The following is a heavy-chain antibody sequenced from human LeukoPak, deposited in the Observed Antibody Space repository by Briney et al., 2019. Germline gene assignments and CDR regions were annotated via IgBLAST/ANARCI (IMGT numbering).Heavy chain of an antibody. J-gene: IGHJ4*02. CDR2: ISSSSSYI. D-gene: IGHD3-9*01. CDR3: ASQYYDVLAGYGGLDY. V-gene: IGHV3-21*01. CDR1: GFTFSSYS. Sequence: GGSLRLSCAASGFTFSSYSMNWVRQAPGKGLEWVSSISSSSSYIYYADSVKGRFTISRDNSKNILYLQMSSLRGEDTAVYYCASQYYDVLAGYGGLDYWGQGTLVIVSS.